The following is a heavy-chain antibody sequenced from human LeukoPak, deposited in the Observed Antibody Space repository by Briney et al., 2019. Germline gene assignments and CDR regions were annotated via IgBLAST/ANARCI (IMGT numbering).Heavy chain of an antibody. CDR2: IYHSGST. D-gene: IGHD3-10*01. V-gene: IGHV4-38-2*02. CDR3: ARTTMVRGVISHYYYYMDV. CDR1: GYSISSGYY. Sequence: SETLSLTCTVSGYSISSGYYWGWIRQPPGKGLEWMGSIYHSGSTYYNPPLKSRVTISVDTSKNQFSLKLSSVTAADTAVYYCARTTMVRGVISHYYYYMDVWGKGTTVTVSS. J-gene: IGHJ6*03.